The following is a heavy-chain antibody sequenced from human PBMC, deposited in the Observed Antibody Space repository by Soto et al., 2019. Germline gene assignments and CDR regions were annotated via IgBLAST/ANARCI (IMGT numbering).Heavy chain of an antibody. J-gene: IGHJ6*02. CDR2: INPTGGST. D-gene: IGHD3-10*01. V-gene: IGHV1-46*01. Sequence: QVQLVQSGAEVKKPGASVKVSCKASGYTFTSYYIHCVRQAPGQGLEWMGVINPTGGSTSYAQKFQDRVSMTRDTSTSTVYMELSSLRSEDTAVYYCVRVRGGELYDGMDVWCQGTTVTVSS. CDR3: VRVRGGELYDGMDV. CDR1: GYTFTSYY.